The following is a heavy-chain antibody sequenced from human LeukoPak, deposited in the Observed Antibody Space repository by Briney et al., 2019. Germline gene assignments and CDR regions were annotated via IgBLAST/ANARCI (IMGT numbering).Heavy chain of an antibody. J-gene: IGHJ4*02. CDR1: GITFSSYS. Sequence: GGSLRLSCGASGITFSSYSMNWVRQAPGKGLEWVSYISSSGSTKYYADSVKGRFTISRDNARNSLYLQMNSLRAEDTAVYYCAREKFLEWYAVAGTFGYFDYWGQGTLVTVSS. CDR3: AREKFLEWYAVAGTFGYFDY. CDR2: ISSSGSTK. V-gene: IGHV3-48*01. D-gene: IGHD6-19*01.